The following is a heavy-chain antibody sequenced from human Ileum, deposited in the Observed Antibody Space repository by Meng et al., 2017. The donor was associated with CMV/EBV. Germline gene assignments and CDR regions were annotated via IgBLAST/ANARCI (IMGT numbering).Heavy chain of an antibody. CDR1: FSLSTSGVG. J-gene: IGHJ4*02. V-gene: IGHV2-5*02. CDR3: AHSHHQFYGSGSYYFDY. CDR2: IYWDDDK. D-gene: IGHD3-10*01. Sequence: FSLSTSGVGVGWSRQPPGKALEWLALIYWDDDKRYSPSLKSRLSITKDTSKNQVVLTMTNMDPVDTATYYCAHSHHQFYGSGSYYFDYWGQGTLVTVSS.